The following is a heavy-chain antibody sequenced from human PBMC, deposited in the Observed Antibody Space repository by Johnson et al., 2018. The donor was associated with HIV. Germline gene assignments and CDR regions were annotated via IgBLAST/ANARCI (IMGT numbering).Heavy chain of an antibody. CDR2: ISWNSGNI. J-gene: IGHJ3*01. CDR3: AKDVGDGYNRWGAFEL. CDR1: GFTFSSYG. D-gene: IGHD5-24*01. Sequence: QVQLVESGGGVVQPGRSLRLSCAASGFTFSSYGMHWVRQAPGKGLEWVSGISWNSGNIGYADSVKGRFTISRDNSKNTLYLQMSSLRVEDAGVYYCAKDVGDGYNRWGAFELWGQGTMVTVSS. V-gene: IGHV3-NL1*01.